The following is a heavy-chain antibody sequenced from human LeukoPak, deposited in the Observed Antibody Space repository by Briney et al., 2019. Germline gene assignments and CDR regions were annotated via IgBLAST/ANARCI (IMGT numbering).Heavy chain of an antibody. CDR3: ARDRWFPYYGMDV. Sequence: GGSLRLSCAASGFTFSSYAMHWVRQAPGKGLEWMGWINAGNGNTKYSQKFQGRVTITRDTSASTAYMELSSLRSEDTAVYYCARDRWFPYYGMDVWGQGTTVTVSS. CDR2: INAGNGNT. V-gene: IGHV1-3*01. CDR1: GFTFSSYA. J-gene: IGHJ6*02. D-gene: IGHD3-10*01.